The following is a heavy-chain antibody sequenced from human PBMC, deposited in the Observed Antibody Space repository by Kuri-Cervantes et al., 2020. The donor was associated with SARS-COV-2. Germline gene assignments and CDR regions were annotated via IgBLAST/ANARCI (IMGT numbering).Heavy chain of an antibody. D-gene: IGHD6-19*01. CDR2: IIPIFGTA. CDR1: GYTFTSYD. J-gene: IGHJ5*02. Sequence: SVKVSCKASGYTFTSYDISWVRQAPGQGLEWMGGIIPIFGTANYAQKFQGRVTITADKSTSTAYMELSSLRSEDTAVYYCARVPLAVAGNNWFDPWGQGTLVTVSS. CDR3: ARVPLAVAGNNWFDP. V-gene: IGHV1-69*06.